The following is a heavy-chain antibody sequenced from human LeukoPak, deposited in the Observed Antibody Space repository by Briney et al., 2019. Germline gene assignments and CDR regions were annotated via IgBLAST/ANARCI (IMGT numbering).Heavy chain of an antibody. J-gene: IGHJ4*02. Sequence: SETLSLTCAVYGGSFSGYYWSWIHQPPGKGLEWIGEINHSGSTNYNPSLKSRVTISVDTSKNQFSLKLSSVTAADTAVYYCARAYYYDSSGYYANDYWGQGTLVTVSS. CDR2: INHSGST. D-gene: IGHD3-22*01. CDR1: GGSFSGYY. CDR3: ARAYYYDSSGYYANDY. V-gene: IGHV4-34*01.